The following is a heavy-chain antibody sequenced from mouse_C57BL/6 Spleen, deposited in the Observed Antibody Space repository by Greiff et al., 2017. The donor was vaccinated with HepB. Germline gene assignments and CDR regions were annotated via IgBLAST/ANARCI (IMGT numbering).Heavy chain of an antibody. CDR3: ATLTSDWYFDV. V-gene: IGHV1-64*01. J-gene: IGHJ1*03. D-gene: IGHD4-1*01. CDR1: GYTFTSYW. Sequence: VQLQQSGAELVKPGASVKLSCKASGYTFTSYWMHWVKQRPGQGLEWIGMIHPNSGSTNYNEKFKSKATLTVDKSSSTAYMQLSSLTSEDSAVYYCATLTSDWYFDVWGTGTTVTVSS. CDR2: IHPNSGST.